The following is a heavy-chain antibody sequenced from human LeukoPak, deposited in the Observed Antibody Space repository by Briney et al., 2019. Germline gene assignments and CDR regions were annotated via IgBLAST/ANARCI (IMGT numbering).Heavy chain of an antibody. Sequence: GGSLRLSCAASGFTFSSYAMNWVRQAPGKGLEWVSGISGSVGSTNYADSVEGRFTISRDNSNNTLYLQMNSLRAEDTAVYYCAKDARRDGYSYDYWGQGTLVTVSS. J-gene: IGHJ4*02. D-gene: IGHD5-24*01. CDR1: GFTFSSYA. CDR3: AKDARRDGYSYDY. V-gene: IGHV3-23*01. CDR2: ISGSVGST.